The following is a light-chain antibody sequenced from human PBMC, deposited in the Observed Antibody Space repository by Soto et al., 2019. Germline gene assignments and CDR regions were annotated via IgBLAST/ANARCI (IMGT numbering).Light chain of an antibody. J-gene: IGKJ5*01. CDR1: QGLSSW. CDR2: AAS. V-gene: IGKV1D-16*01. Sequence: DIQMTQSPCSVSASVGDRVTITCRASQGLSSWLACYQQKPEEAPKSLIYAASRLESVVAARFSRSGSGTDFALTNSRLQTANFATSYCQQYNSYPITVGPGTRL. CDR3: QQYNSYPIT.